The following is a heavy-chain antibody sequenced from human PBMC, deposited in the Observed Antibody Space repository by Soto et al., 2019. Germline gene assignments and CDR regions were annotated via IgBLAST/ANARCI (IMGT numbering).Heavy chain of an antibody. V-gene: IGHV3-33*01. CDR1: GFTFSSYG. CDR3: AREEHCSGGSCYYFDY. CDR2: IWYDGSNK. D-gene: IGHD2-15*01. J-gene: IGHJ4*02. Sequence: QVQLVESGGGVVQPGRSLRLSCAASGFTFSSYGMHWVRQAPGKGLEWVAVIWYDGSNKYYADSVKGRFTISRDNSKNTLYLQMNGLRAEDTAVYYCAREEHCSGGSCYYFDYWGQGTLVTVSS.